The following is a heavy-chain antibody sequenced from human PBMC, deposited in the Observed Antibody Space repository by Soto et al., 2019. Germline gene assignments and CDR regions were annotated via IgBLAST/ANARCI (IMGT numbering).Heavy chain of an antibody. CDR2: IYSGGST. Sequence: EVQLVETGGGLIQPGGSLRLSCAASGFTVSSNYMSWVRQAPGKGLEWVSVIYSGGSTYYADSVKGRFTISRDNSKNTLYLQMNGLRAEDTAVYYCASPFYGSGSHDPLGYWGQGTLVTVSS. J-gene: IGHJ4*02. CDR1: GFTVSSNY. V-gene: IGHV3-53*02. CDR3: ASPFYGSGSHDPLGY. D-gene: IGHD3-10*01.